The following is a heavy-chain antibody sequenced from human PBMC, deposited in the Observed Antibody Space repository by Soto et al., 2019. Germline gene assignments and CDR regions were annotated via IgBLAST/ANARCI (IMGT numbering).Heavy chain of an antibody. CDR1: GGSFSGYY. CDR3: ARAYGGNSGVFDY. V-gene: IGHV4-34*01. J-gene: IGHJ4*02. CDR2: INHSGST. Sequence: QVQLQQWGAGLLKPSETLSLTCAVYGGSFSGYYWSWIRQPPGKGLEWIGEINHSGSTTYNPSLKSRVTISVDTSKNQFSLKLSSVTAADTAVYYCARAYGGNSGVFDYWGQGTLVTVSS. D-gene: IGHD4-17*01.